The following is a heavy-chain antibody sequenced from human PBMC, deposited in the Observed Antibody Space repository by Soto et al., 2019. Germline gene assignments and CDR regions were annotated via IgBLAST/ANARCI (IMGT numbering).Heavy chain of an antibody. CDR3: ATSNWFDP. J-gene: IGHJ5*02. V-gene: IGHV4-39*01. CDR2: IYYSGST. Sequence: QLQLQESGPGLVKPSETLSLTCTVSGGSISSSSYYWGWIRQPPGKGLEWIGYIYYSGSTYYNPSPTSRATISVDTSKTQFSLKLNSVTAADTAVYYCATSNWFDPWGQGTLVTVSS. CDR1: GGSISSSSYY.